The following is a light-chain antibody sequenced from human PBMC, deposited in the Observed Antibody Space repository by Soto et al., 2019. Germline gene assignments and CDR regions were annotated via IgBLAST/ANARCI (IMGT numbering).Light chain of an antibody. CDR3: QQYNNWPCYT. Sequence: EIVMTQSPATLSLSPGQRATLSCRASQSIGGSFSGYQQKPGQPPRLLIYATSTRATGIPPRFSGSGAGTEYSLPIISLQSEDFAVYYYQQYNNWPCYTFGQGTKLEIK. J-gene: IGKJ2*01. CDR1: QSIGGS. CDR2: ATS. V-gene: IGKV3-15*01.